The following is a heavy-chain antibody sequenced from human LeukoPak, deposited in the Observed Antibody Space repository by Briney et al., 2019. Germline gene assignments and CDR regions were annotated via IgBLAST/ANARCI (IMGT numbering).Heavy chain of an antibody. D-gene: IGHD6-19*01. J-gene: IGHJ3*02. CDR1: GGSFSDFH. CDR2: ITHTGSA. Sequence: PSETLSLTCAVYGGSFSDFHWSWIRQTPRKGLEWIAEITHTGSANYNPSLKNRVTISVDPSKKQFSLKLRSVTAADTAVYYCAGGLRWYSSGPEAFDIWGQGTMVTVSS. CDR3: AGGLRWYSSGPEAFDI. V-gene: IGHV4-34*01.